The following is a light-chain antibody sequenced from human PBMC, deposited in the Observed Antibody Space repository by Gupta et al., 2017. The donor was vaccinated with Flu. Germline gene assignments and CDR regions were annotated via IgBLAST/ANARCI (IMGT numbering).Light chain of an antibody. CDR3: SSYTSSRTVV. J-gene: IGLJ3*02. CDR1: SSDVGGYNY. Sequence: TSSDVGGYNYVSWYQQHPRKAPKLMIYEVTKRPSGVSNRFSGFKSGNTASLTISGLQAEDEADYYCSSYTSSRTVVFGGGTRLTVL. CDR2: EVT. V-gene: IGLV2-14*01.